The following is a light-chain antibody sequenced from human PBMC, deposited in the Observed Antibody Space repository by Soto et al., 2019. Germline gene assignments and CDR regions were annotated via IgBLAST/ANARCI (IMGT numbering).Light chain of an antibody. V-gene: IGKV3-20*01. Sequence: EIVLTQSPATLSLSPGERATFSCKASQSVGTSLAWFQQKPGQAPRLLIYDASVRVTGFPDRFSGSGSETDFTLTISRLEPEDFAVYYCQHYGDSPSFGGGTKVEMK. CDR1: QSVGTS. CDR3: QHYGDSPS. J-gene: IGKJ4*01. CDR2: DAS.